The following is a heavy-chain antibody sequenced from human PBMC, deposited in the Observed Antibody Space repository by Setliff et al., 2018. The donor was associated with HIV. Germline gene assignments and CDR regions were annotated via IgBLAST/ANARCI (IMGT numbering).Heavy chain of an antibody. V-gene: IGHV3-48*03. CDR3: ARTEEWWRPFDY. Sequence: PGGSLRLSCAASGFTFSSYEMNWVRQAPGKGLEWVSYISSSGSTIYYADSVKGRFTISRDNAKNSLYLQMNSLRAEDTAVYYCARTEEWWRPFDYWGQGTLVTVSS. CDR2: ISSSGSTI. D-gene: IGHD2-8*01. J-gene: IGHJ4*02. CDR1: GFTFSSYE.